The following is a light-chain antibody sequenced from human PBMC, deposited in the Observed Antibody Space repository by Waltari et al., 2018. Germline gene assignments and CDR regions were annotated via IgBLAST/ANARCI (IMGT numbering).Light chain of an antibody. CDR3: SSYTSISTWV. J-gene: IGLJ3*02. CDR2: DVS. CDR1: SNDVGGYNY. Sequence: QSALTQPASVSGSPGQSITISCTGTSNDVGGYNYVSWYQQHPGKAPKLMIYDVSKRPSGVSKRFSGSKSGNTASLTISGLQAEDEADYYCSSYTSISTWVFGGGTKLTVL. V-gene: IGLV2-14*03.